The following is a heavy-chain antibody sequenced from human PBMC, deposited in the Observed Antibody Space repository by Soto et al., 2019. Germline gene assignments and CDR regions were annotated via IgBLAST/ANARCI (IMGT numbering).Heavy chain of an antibody. V-gene: IGHV1-18*04. CDR2: ISAYNGNT. CDR1: GYTFTSYG. J-gene: IGHJ6*02. CDR3: ARADILTGYYSSGMDV. D-gene: IGHD3-9*01. Sequence: EASVKVSCKASGYTFTSYGISWVRQAPGQGLEWMGWISAYNGNTNYAQKLQGRVTMTTDTSTSTAYMELRSLRSDDTAVYYCARADILTGYYSSGMDVWGQGTTVTVSS.